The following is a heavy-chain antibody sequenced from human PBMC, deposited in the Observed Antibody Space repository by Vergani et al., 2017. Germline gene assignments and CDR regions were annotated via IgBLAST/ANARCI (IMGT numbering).Heavy chain of an antibody. Sequence: QVQLVQSGAEVKKPGASVKVSCKASGYTFTSYYMHWVRQAPGQGLEWMGIINPSGGSTSYAQKFQGRVTMTRDTSTSTVYMELSSLRSEDTAVYYCARVGMVRGVRYNWFDPWGQGTLVTVSS. CDR2: INPSGGST. D-gene: IGHD3-10*01. J-gene: IGHJ5*02. V-gene: IGHV1-46*01. CDR3: ARVGMVRGVRYNWFDP. CDR1: GYTFTSYY.